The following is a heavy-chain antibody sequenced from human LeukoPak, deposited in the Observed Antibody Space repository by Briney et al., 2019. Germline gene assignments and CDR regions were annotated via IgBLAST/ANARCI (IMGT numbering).Heavy chain of an antibody. Sequence: PSETLSLTCAVYGGSFSGYYWSWIRQPPGKGLEWIGEINHSGSTNYNPSLKSRVTISVDTSKNQFSLKLSSVTAADTAVYYCARSSDYAFDYWGQGTLVTVSS. CDR2: INHSGST. V-gene: IGHV4-34*01. D-gene: IGHD4-17*01. J-gene: IGHJ4*02. CDR1: GGSFSGYY. CDR3: ARSSDYAFDY.